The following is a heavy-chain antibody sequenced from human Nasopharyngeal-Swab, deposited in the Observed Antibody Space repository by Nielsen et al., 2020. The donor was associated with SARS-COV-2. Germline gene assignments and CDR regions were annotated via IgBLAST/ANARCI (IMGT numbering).Heavy chain of an antibody. J-gene: IGHJ4*02. D-gene: IGHD2-15*01. CDR2: IYYSGST. V-gene: IGHV4-59*01. CDR1: GGSISSYC. CDR3: AREGHTGSVVDY. Sequence: SETLSLTCTVSGGSISSYCWSWIRQPPGKGLEWIGYIYYSGSTNYNPSLKSRVTISVDTSKNQFSLKLSSVTAADTAVYYCAREGHTGSVVDYWGQGTLVTVSS.